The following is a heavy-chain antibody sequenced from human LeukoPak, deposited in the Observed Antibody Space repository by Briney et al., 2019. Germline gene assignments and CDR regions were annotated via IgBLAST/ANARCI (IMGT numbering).Heavy chain of an antibody. V-gene: IGHV3-23*01. CDR2: LSGSSGST. Sequence: PGGSLRLSCAASGFTFSSYAMSWVRQAPGKGLEWVSALSGSSGSTYYADSVKGRFTISRDNSKNTLYLQMNSLRAEDTAVYYCAKVQQQLTPEYYFDYWGQGTLVTVSS. CDR1: GFTFSSYA. CDR3: AKVQQQLTPEYYFDY. D-gene: IGHD6-13*01. J-gene: IGHJ4*02.